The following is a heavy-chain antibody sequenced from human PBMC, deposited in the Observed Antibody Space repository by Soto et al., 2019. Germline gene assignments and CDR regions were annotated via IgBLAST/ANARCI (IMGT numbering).Heavy chain of an antibody. V-gene: IGHV3-30*18. CDR2: ISYDGSNK. Sequence: PGGSLRLSCAASGFTFSSYGMHWVRQAPGKGLEWVAVISYDGSNKYYADSVKGRFTISGDNSKNTLYLQMNSLRAEDTAVYYCAKDSLDIVVVPAAGTHFDYWGQGTLVTVSS. CDR3: AKDSLDIVVVPAAGTHFDY. CDR1: GFTFSSYG. D-gene: IGHD2-2*01. J-gene: IGHJ4*02.